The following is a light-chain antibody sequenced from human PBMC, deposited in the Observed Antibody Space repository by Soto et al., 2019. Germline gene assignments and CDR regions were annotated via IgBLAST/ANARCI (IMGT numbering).Light chain of an antibody. CDR3: QQYDTSPRT. CDR1: QIVSTTY. J-gene: IGKJ1*01. CDR2: AAS. V-gene: IGKV3-20*01. Sequence: EIVLTQSPGTLSLSPGERATLSCRASQIVSTTYLAWYQQKPGQAPRLLIYAASTWATGIPDRFSGSGSGTDFTLTISRLEPEDFAVYYCQQYDTSPRTFGQGTKVEIK.